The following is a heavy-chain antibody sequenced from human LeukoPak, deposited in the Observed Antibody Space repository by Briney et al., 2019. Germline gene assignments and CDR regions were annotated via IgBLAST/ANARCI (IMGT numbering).Heavy chain of an antibody. CDR1: GGSISSSSYS. V-gene: IGHV4-39*07. J-gene: IGHJ4*02. Sequence: SETLSFTCTVSGGSISSSSYSWGWIRQPPGKGLEWIGSIYFVGNTYYNPSPKSRVTISLDMIRNQFSLTMRSASIANTAAYYCSTAEIGYCDGYVGHWGQGSLVTV. D-gene: IGHD5-18*01. CDR3: STAEIGYCDGYVGH. CDR2: IYFVGNT.